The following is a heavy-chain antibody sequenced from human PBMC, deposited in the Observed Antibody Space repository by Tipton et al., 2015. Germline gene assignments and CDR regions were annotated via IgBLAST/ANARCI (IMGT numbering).Heavy chain of an antibody. CDR2: FTFTSDNT. CDR1: GFIFSSYA. CDR3: AKVAIDRWSSGWDRNYFDY. D-gene: IGHD6-19*01. J-gene: IGHJ4*02. Sequence: GSLRLSCAASGFIFSSYAMNWVRQAPGKGLEWVAAFTFTSDNTYYADSVKGRFTISRDNSKNTLYLHMNSLRAEDTAIYYCAKVAIDRWSSGWDRNYFDYWGQGTLAAVSS. V-gene: IGHV3-23*01.